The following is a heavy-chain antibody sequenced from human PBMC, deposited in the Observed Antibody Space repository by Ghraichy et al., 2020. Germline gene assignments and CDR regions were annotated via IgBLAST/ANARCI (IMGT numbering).Heavy chain of an antibody. D-gene: IGHD3-10*01. V-gene: IGHV4-30-2*01. CDR3: ARIQEKHYYGSGSRRGWFDP. Sequence: SETLSLTCAVSGGSISSGDYSWSWTRQPPGKGLEWIGHIYQSGRTYYNPSLESRVTISVDRSQNQFSLMLSSVTAADTAVYYCARIQEKHYYGSGSRRGWFDPWGQGALVSVSS. J-gene: IGHJ5*02. CDR2: IYQSGRT. CDR1: GGSISSGDYS.